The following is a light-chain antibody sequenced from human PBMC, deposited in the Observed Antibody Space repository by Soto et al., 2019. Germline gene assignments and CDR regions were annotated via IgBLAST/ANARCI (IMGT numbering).Light chain of an antibody. CDR3: QQSYSTPPT. Sequence: DIQMTQSPSSLSASVGDRVTITCRASQSISSYLNWSQQKPGKAPKLLIYAASSLQSGVPSRFSGRGSGTDFTLNILSLKTDDFASYYCQQSYSTPPTFGKGTNVEIK. CDR1: QSISSY. CDR2: AAS. J-gene: IGKJ1*01. V-gene: IGKV1-39*01.